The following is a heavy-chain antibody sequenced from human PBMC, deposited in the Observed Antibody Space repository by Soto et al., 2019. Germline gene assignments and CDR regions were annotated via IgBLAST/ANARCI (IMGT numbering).Heavy chain of an antibody. CDR2: ISGSGGST. Sequence: GGSLRLPCAASGFTFSSYAMSWVRQAPGKGLEWVSAISGSGGSTYYADSVKGRFTISRDNSKNTLYLQMNSLRAEDTAVYYCAKELRYCSSTSCFHSAFDIWGQGTMVTVSS. D-gene: IGHD2-2*01. V-gene: IGHV3-23*01. CDR1: GFTFSSYA. CDR3: AKELRYCSSTSCFHSAFDI. J-gene: IGHJ3*02.